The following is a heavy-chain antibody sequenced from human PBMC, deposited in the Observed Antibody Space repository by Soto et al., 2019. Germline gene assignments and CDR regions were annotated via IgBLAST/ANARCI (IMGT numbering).Heavy chain of an antibody. Sequence: GESLKISCWGSGYDFNTNWFGWVRQLPGKGLEWVGIMYPGDSDTRYNPSLQGHVTLSADVTVSTAFLQWRSLKTSDTGMYFCARLPRDCNKTSCYYADHWGHGTQVTVSS. V-gene: IGHV5-51*01. CDR3: ARLPRDCNKTSCYYADH. CDR1: GYDFNTNW. D-gene: IGHD2-2*01. CDR2: MYPGDSDT. J-gene: IGHJ4*01.